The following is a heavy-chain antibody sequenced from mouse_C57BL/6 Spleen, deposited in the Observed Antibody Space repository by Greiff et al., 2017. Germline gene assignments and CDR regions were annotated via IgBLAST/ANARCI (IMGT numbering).Heavy chain of an antibody. CDR1: GYTFTVYN. D-gene: IGHD2-1*01. J-gene: IGHJ4*01. V-gene: IGHV1-62-2*01. Sequence: VQLVESGAELVKPGASVKLSCKASGYTFTVYNIHWVKQRSGQGLAWIGWFYPGSGSIKYNEKFKDNATLTADKSSSSVYMERMRFTSEDSAVYVVARHEDYGNFVYAMDYWGQGTSVTVSS. CDR3: ARHEDYGNFVYAMDY. CDR2: FYPGSGSI.